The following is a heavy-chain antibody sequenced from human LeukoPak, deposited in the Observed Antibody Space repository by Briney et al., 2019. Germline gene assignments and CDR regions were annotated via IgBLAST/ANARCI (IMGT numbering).Heavy chain of an antibody. V-gene: IGHV3-23*01. J-gene: IGHJ4*02. CDR1: GFTFSSYA. Sequence: PGGSLRLSCAASGFTFSSYAMSWVRQAPGKGLEWVSAISGSGGSTYYADSVKGRFTISRDNSKNMLYLQMNSLRAEDTAVYYCAKDRGSGWALFAYWGQGTLVTVSS. D-gene: IGHD6-19*01. CDR3: AKDRGSGWALFAY. CDR2: ISGSGGST.